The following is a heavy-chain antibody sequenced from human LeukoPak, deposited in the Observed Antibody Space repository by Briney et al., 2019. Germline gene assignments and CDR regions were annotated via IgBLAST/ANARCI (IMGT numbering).Heavy chain of an antibody. D-gene: IGHD3-22*01. CDR1: GGSFSGYY. Sequence: PSETLSLTCAVYGGSFSGYYWSWIRQPPGKGLEWIGEINHSGSTNYNPSLKSRVTISVDTSKNQFSLKLSSVTAADTAVYYCARDYYYDSSGYYLYGMDVWGQGTTVTVSS. CDR3: ARDYYYDSSGYYLYGMDV. J-gene: IGHJ6*02. V-gene: IGHV4-34*01. CDR2: INHSGST.